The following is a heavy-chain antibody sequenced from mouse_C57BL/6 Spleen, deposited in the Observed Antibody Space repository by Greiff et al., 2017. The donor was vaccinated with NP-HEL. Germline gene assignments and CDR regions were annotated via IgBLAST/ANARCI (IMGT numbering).Heavy chain of an antibody. D-gene: IGHD2-4*01. CDR3: ARWPPIYYDYGGFAY. CDR1: GYTFTSYG. V-gene: IGHV1-81*01. Sequence: VQLVESGAELARPGASVKLSCKASGYTFTSYGISWVKQRTGQGLEWIGEIYPRSGNTYYNEKFKGKATLTADKSSSTAYMELRSLTSEDSAVYFCARWPPIYYDYGGFAYWGQGTLVTVSA. J-gene: IGHJ3*01. CDR2: IYPRSGNT.